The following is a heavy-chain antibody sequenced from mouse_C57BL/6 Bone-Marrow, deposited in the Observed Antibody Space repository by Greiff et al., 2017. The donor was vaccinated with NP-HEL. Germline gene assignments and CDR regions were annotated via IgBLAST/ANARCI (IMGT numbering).Heavy chain of an antibody. Sequence: QVQLQQPGAELVKPGASVKLSCKASGYTFTSYWMQWVKQRPGQGLEWIGELDPSDSYTNYNQKFKGKATLTVDTYSSTAYMQLSSLTSEDSAVYYCAREGYGSSYAMDYWGQGTSVTVSS. J-gene: IGHJ4*01. V-gene: IGHV1-50*01. D-gene: IGHD1-1*01. CDR3: AREGYGSSYAMDY. CDR1: GYTFTSYW. CDR2: LDPSDSYT.